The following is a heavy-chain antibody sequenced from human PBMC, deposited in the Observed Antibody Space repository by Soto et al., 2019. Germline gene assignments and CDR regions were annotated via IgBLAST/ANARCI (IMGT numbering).Heavy chain of an antibody. CDR2: ISYDGNNK. Sequence: VQLLESGGGLVQPGGSLRLSCAASAFTFSGYAMHWVRQAPGKGLEWVAVISYDGNNKYYADSVKGRFTISRDNSKNTVYLQMNSLRAEDTAVYHCAKDMYNDYVYFDYWGQGTLGTVSS. CDR3: AKDMYNDYVYFDY. D-gene: IGHD4-17*01. CDR1: AFTFSGYA. V-gene: IGHV3-30-3*01. J-gene: IGHJ4*02.